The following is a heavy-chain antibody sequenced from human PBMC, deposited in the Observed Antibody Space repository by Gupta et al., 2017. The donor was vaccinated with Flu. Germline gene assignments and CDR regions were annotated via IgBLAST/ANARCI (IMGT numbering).Heavy chain of an antibody. CDR2: VGYSGTT. D-gene: IGHD2/OR15-2a*01. CDR1: VGSISDTSYY. CDR3: ARRITYGKTFDY. V-gene: IGHV4-39*01. Sequence: QLQLQESDPGLVKPSETLSLICPVSVGSISDTSYYWGWIRQAPGKGLEWIGNVGYSGTTFYNPSLKSRVTISVDTSKNQFSLKLSSVTAADTAVYYCARRITYGKTFDYWGQGSLVTVSS. J-gene: IGHJ4*02.